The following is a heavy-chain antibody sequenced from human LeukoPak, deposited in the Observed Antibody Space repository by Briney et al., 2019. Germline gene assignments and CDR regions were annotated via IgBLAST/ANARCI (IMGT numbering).Heavy chain of an antibody. Sequence: GGSLRLSCAASGFSFITYAMNWVRQAPGKGLEWVSGISGTGSAVGYAVSVKGRFTVSRDTSKRTVYLQMSGLRVDDTATYYCVKGSGLHYSFYSMDAWGKGTPSPSP. V-gene: IGHV3-48*03. D-gene: IGHD3-3*01. J-gene: IGHJ6*03. CDR3: VKGSGLHYSFYSMDA. CDR2: ISGTGSAV. CDR1: GFSFITYA.